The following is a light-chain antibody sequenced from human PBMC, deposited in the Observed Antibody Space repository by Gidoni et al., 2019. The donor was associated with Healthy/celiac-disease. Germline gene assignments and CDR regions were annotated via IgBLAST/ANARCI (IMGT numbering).Light chain of an antibody. CDR2: AAS. CDR1: PSISSY. Sequence: DIQMTQSPSSLSASVGDRVTITCRASPSISSYLNWYQQKPGKAPKLLIYAASSLQSGVPSRFSGSVSGTDFTLTISSLQPEDFATYYCQQSYSTLFTFGPGTKVDIK. CDR3: QQSYSTLFT. V-gene: IGKV1-39*01. J-gene: IGKJ3*01.